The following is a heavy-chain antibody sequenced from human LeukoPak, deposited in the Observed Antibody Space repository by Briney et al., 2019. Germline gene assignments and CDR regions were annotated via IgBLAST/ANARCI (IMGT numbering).Heavy chain of an antibody. CDR3: ARGSDEFDI. CDR2: ITPGSSYI. Sequence: KSGGSLRLSCTASGLTFNSSGMNWVRQAPWKGLEWVSSITPGSSYIYYADSMKGRFTVSRDNAKNSLYLHMNSLRAEDTAIYYCARGSDEFDIWGQGTMVTVSS. CDR1: GLTFNSSG. V-gene: IGHV3-21*01. J-gene: IGHJ3*02.